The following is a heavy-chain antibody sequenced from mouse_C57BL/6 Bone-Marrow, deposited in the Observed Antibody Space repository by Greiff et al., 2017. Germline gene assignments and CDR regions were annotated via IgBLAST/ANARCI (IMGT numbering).Heavy chain of an antibody. CDR1: GYTFTDYT. CDR3: ARDGNSPWFAY. J-gene: IGHJ3*01. D-gene: IGHD2-1*01. Sequence: VQLQQSDAELVKPGASVKISCKVSGYTFTDYTIHWMKQRPEQGLEWIGDIYPRDGSTKYNEKFKGKATLTADKSSSTAYMQLNSLTSEDSAVDFCARDGNSPWFAYWGQGTLVTVSA. CDR2: IYPRDGST. V-gene: IGHV1-78*01.